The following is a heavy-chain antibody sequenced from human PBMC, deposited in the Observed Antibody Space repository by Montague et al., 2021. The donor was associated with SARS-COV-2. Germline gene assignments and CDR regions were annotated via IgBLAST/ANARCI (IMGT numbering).Heavy chain of an antibody. J-gene: IGHJ6*02. D-gene: IGHD6-13*01. CDR2: GRK. V-gene: IGHV4-39*07. CDR3: SRDPEATYSSSWYYYYGMDV. Sequence: GRKYYNPSLKSRVTISVDTSKNQFSLKLSSVTAADTAVYYCSRDPEATYSSSWYYYYGMDVGGQGTTVTVSS.